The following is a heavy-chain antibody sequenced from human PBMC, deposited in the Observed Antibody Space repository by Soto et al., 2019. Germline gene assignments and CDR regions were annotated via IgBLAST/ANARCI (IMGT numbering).Heavy chain of an antibody. CDR3: ARVRGGGPFDD. J-gene: IGHJ4*02. D-gene: IGHD1-26*01. V-gene: IGHV4-31*03. Sequence: SETLSLTCTVSGGSISSGGYYSSWIRQHPGKGLEWIGYIYYSGSTYYNPSLKSRVTISVDTSKNQFSLKLSSVAAADTAVYYCARVRGGGPFDDWGQGTLVTVSS. CDR1: GGSISSGGYY. CDR2: IYYSGST.